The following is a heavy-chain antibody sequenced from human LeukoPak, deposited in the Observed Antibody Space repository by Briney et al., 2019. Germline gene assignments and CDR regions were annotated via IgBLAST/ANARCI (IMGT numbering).Heavy chain of an antibody. Sequence: GASVKVSCKAPGYTFTGYYMHWVRQAPGQGLEWMGWISAYNGNTNYAQKLQGRVTMTTDTSTSTAYMELRSLRSDDTAVYYCARGEFGQKVDYWGQGTLVTVSS. CDR2: ISAYNGNT. CDR1: GYTFTGYY. V-gene: IGHV1-18*04. D-gene: IGHD3-10*01. J-gene: IGHJ4*02. CDR3: ARGEFGQKVDY.